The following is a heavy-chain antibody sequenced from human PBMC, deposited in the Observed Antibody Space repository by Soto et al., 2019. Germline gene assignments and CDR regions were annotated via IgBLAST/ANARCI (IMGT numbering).Heavy chain of an antibody. CDR1: GYTFTSYD. V-gene: IGHV1-8*01. CDR2: MNPNSGNT. Sequence: WASVKVSCKASGYTFTSYDINWVRQATGQGLEWMGWMNPNSGNTGYAQKFQGRVTMTRDTSISTAYMELSSLRPEDTAVYYCARASSGRFIVVVTAILDAFDIWGQGTMVTVSS. J-gene: IGHJ3*02. CDR3: ARASSGRFIVVVTAILDAFDI. D-gene: IGHD2-21*02.